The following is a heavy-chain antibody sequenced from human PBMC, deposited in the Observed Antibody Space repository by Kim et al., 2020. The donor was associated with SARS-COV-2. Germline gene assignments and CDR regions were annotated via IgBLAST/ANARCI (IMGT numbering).Heavy chain of an antibody. J-gene: IGHJ4*02. V-gene: IGHV3-23*01. CDR3: AKRAGYSTSWYQFDC. Sequence: AGKGRFTISRDNSKNTWYLKMGSPRAEDTAVYYCAKRAGYSTSWYQFDCWGQGTLVTVSS. D-gene: IGHD6-13*01.